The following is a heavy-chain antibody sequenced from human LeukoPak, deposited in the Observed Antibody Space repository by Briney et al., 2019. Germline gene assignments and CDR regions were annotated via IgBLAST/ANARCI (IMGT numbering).Heavy chain of an antibody. CDR2: INHSGST. D-gene: IGHD6-13*01. J-gene: IGHJ4*02. V-gene: IGHV4-34*01. Sequence: SETLSLTCAVYGGSFSGYYWSWIRQPPGKGLEWIGEINHSGSTNYNPSLKSRVTISVDTSKNQFSLKLRSVTAADTAVYYCARVPMYRSSLRDYWGQGTLVTVSS. CDR3: ARVPMYRSSLRDY. CDR1: GGSFSGYY.